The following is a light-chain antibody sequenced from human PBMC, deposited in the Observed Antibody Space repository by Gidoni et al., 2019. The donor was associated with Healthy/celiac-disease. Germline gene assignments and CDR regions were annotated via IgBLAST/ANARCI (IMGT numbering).Light chain of an antibody. V-gene: IGKV3-20*01. Sequence: EIVLTQSPGTLSLSPGERATLSCRASQSVSSSYLAWYQQKPGQAPRLLIYAASRRATDIPDRFSGSGSGTDFTLIISRLEPEDFAVYYCQQYDSSPKTFXQXTKVEIK. J-gene: IGKJ1*01. CDR3: QQYDSSPKT. CDR2: AAS. CDR1: QSVSSSY.